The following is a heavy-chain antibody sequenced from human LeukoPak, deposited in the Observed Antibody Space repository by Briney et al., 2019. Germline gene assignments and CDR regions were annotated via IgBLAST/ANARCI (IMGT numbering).Heavy chain of an antibody. CDR3: ARGENMVRGVISSTLLAFYGMDV. J-gene: IGHJ6*02. V-gene: IGHV4-30-4*01. CDR1: GGSISSGDYY. CDR2: IYYSGST. D-gene: IGHD3-10*01. Sequence: PSETLSLTCTVSGGSISSGDYYWSWIRQPPGKGLEWIGYIYYSGSTYYNPSLKSRVTISVDTSKNQFSLKLSSVTAADTAVYYCARGENMVRGVISSTLLAFYGMDVWGQGTTVTVSS.